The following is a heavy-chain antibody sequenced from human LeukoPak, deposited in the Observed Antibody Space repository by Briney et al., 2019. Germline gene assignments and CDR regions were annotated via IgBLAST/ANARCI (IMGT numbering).Heavy chain of an antibody. CDR1: GFTFSTFG. CDR3: ARVSGLVGAFDY. J-gene: IGHJ4*02. CDR2: IYSGDSI. V-gene: IGHV3-66*01. D-gene: IGHD1-26*01. Sequence: GGSLRLSCATSGFTFSTFGMSWVRQAPGRGLEWVSVIYSGDSIYYGDALKGRFSLSRDNSMNTLYLQMNSLRVEDTAVYYCARVSGLVGAFDYWGQGTLVTVSS.